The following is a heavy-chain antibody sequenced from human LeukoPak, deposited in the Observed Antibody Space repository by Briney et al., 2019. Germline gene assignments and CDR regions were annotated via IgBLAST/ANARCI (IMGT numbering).Heavy chain of an antibody. V-gene: IGHV3-30*03. D-gene: IGHD2-15*01. J-gene: IGHJ4*02. Sequence: LSGRSLRLSCAASGFTFSSYGMHWVRQAPGKGLEWVAVISFDGSKKYYADSVKGRFTIPRDNSKNTLYLQMNSLRAEDTAVYYCARDLFENIVVVVAATPGDYWGQGTLVTVSS. CDR2: ISFDGSKK. CDR3: ARDLFENIVVVVAATPGDY. CDR1: GFTFSSYG.